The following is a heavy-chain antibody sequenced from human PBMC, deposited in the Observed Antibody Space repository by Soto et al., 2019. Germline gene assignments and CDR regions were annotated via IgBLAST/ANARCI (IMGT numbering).Heavy chain of an antibody. J-gene: IGHJ5*02. CDR2: IIPILGIA. Sequence: QVQLVQSGAEVKKPGSSVKVSCKASGGTFSSYTISWVRQAPGQGLEWMGRIIPILGIANYAQKFQCRVTITADKSTSTAYMELSSLRSEDTAVYYCARGPKGDSSTVFDPWGQGTLVTVSS. CDR1: GGTFSSYT. D-gene: IGHD6-13*01. CDR3: ARGPKGDSSTVFDP. V-gene: IGHV1-69*02.